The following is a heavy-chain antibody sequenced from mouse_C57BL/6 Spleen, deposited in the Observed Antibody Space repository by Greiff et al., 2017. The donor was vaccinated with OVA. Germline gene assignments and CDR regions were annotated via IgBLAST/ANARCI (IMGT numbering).Heavy chain of an antibody. V-gene: IGHV1-81*01. Sequence: VQLVESGAELARPGASVKLSCKASGYTFTSYGISWVKQRTGQGLEWIGEIYPRSGNTYYNEKFKGKATLTADKSSSTAYMELRSLTSEDSAVYFCAKSQNWEEDYFDYWGQGTTLTVSS. CDR2: IYPRSGNT. CDR1: GYTFTSYG. J-gene: IGHJ2*01. CDR3: AKSQNWEEDYFDY. D-gene: IGHD4-1*01.